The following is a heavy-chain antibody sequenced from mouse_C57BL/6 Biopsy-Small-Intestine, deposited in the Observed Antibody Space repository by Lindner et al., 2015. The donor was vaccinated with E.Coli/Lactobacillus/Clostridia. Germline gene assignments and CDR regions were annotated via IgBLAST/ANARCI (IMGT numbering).Heavy chain of an antibody. J-gene: IGHJ3*01. Sequence: VQLRSLELRLARPGASVKLSCKASGFTFTSYGISWMKQRTGQGLEWIGEIYPRSGNTYYNEKFKGKATLTADKSSSTAYMQLSSLTSEDSAVYFCARREGYLYWGQGDSGHCLC. CDR2: IYPRSGNT. V-gene: IGHV1-81*01. CDR3: ARREGYLY. D-gene: IGHD2-3*01. CDR1: GFTFTSYG.